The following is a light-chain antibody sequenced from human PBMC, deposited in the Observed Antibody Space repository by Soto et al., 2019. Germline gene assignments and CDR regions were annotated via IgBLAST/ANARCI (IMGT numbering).Light chain of an antibody. J-gene: IGKJ4*01. CDR2: AAS. V-gene: IGKV1-9*01. CDR1: QGASNY. Sequence: IQLTQFPSSLSASVGDRGTITCRANQGASNYLAWYQQKPGQAPKLLIYAASTLQSGVPSRFSGSGSGTDFSLTISSLQPEDFATYYCQQLNTYPPTFGGGTKVDIK. CDR3: QQLNTYPPT.